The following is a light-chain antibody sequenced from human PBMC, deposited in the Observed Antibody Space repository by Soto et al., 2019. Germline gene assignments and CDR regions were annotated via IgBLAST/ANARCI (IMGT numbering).Light chain of an antibody. J-gene: IGKJ1*01. CDR1: QSISSL. Sequence: DIQMTQSPSTLSASVGDRVTITCRASQSISSLLAWYQQKPGKAPELLIYDASSLESGVPSRFSGSGSGTEFTLTISSLQPDDFATYYCQQYNSYPRTFGQGTKVEIK. V-gene: IGKV1-5*01. CDR2: DAS. CDR3: QQYNSYPRT.